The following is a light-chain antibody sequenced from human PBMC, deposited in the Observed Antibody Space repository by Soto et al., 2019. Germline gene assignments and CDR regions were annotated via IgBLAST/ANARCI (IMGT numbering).Light chain of an antibody. Sequence: DIQMTQSPSTLSASIGDRVTITCRASQSVSSSLAWYQQKPGKAPKLLIYKASSLESGVPSRFSGSGSGTEFSLTISSLQPDDFATYYCQQYNTYSAQDTFGQGTKLEIK. J-gene: IGKJ2*01. V-gene: IGKV1-5*03. CDR2: KAS. CDR3: QQYNTYSAQDT. CDR1: QSVSSS.